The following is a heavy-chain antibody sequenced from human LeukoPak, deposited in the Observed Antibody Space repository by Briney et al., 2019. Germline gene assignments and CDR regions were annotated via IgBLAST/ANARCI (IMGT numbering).Heavy chain of an antibody. D-gene: IGHD2-21*02. V-gene: IGHV3-53*01. CDR2: IYSGGST. Sequence: PGGSLRLSCAASGFTVSSDYMSWVRQAPGKGLEWVSVIYSGGSTYYADSVKGRFTIFRDNSKNTLYLQMNSLRAEDTAVYYCARQCGGDCGWYFDLWGRGTLVTVSS. CDR1: GFTVSSDY. CDR3: ARQCGGDCGWYFDL. J-gene: IGHJ2*01.